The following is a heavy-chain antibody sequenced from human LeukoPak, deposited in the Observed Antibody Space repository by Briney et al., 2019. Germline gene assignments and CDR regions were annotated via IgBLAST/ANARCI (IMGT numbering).Heavy chain of an antibody. D-gene: IGHD3-10*01. CDR2: ISSSSSYI. Sequence: GGSLRLSCEASGFTFSSYSMNWVRQAPGKGLEWVSSISSSSSYIYYADSVKGRFTISRGNAKNSLYLQMNSLRAEDTAVYYCARAWEVRGVLAGYWGQGTLVTVSS. CDR1: GFTFSSYS. J-gene: IGHJ4*02. V-gene: IGHV3-21*01. CDR3: ARAWEVRGVLAGY.